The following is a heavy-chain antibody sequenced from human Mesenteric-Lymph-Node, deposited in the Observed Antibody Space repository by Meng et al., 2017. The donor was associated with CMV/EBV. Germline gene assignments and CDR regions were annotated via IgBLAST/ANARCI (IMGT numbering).Heavy chain of an antibody. V-gene: IGHV3-23*01. CDR1: GFTFDTYA. D-gene: IGHD2-21*02. CDR3: AKDPWPTVTDVDY. Sequence: GESLKISCAASGFTFDTYAMHWVRQAPGKGLEWVATISGSGDSTYYADYLKGRFTISRDNSKNTLYLQMNNLRAADTAIYYCAKDPWPTVTDVDYWGQGNLVTVSS. CDR2: ISGSGDST. J-gene: IGHJ4*02.